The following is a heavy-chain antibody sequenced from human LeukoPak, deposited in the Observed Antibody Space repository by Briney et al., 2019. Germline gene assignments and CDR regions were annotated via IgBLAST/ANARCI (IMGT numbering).Heavy chain of an antibody. J-gene: IGHJ6*03. V-gene: IGHV3-74*01. D-gene: IGHD6-13*01. Sequence: PGGSLRLSCAASGFTFSTFWMHWVRQAPGKGVGWVSRINTDGSSTIYADSVKGRFTISRDNAKNTLYLQMNRLRAQDTAVYYCARSEYSSTWYGDYYYYYMDVWGKGTTVTVSS. CDR3: ARSEYSSTWYGDYYYYYMDV. CDR2: INTDGSST. CDR1: GFTFSTFW.